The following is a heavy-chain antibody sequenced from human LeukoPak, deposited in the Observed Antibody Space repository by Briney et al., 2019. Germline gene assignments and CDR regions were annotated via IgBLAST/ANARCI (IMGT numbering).Heavy chain of an antibody. CDR3: AREGSIAAATDAFDI. D-gene: IGHD6-13*01. CDR2: ISSSGLTI. Sequence: GGSLRLSCKVFGFTFGSSEMNWVRQAPGKGLEWLSYISSSGLTIYYADSVKGRFTTSRDNAENSLFLQMDSLRAEDTAVYYCAREGSIAAATDAFDIWGQGTMVTVSS. CDR1: GFTFGSSE. V-gene: IGHV3-48*03. J-gene: IGHJ3*02.